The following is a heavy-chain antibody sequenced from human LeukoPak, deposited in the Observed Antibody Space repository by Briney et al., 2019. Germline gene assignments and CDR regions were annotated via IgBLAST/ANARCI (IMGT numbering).Heavy chain of an antibody. CDR3: ARDIGDSSGDYWYFDL. CDR2: INPKRGGT. J-gene: IGHJ2*01. Sequence: GASVKVSCKASGYTFTGYYMHWVRQAPGQGLEWMGWINPKRGGTKYAQKFQGRVTMTGDTSISTAYMELSSLRSDDTAVYYCARDIGDSSGDYWYFDLWGRGTLVTVSS. D-gene: IGHD3-22*01. V-gene: IGHV1-2*02. CDR1: GYTFTGYY.